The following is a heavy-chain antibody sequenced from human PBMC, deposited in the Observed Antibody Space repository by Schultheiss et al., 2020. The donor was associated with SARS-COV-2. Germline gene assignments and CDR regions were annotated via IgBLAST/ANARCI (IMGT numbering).Heavy chain of an antibody. Sequence: GGSLRLSCAASGFTFSSYAMSWVRQAPGKGLEWVSTISISGTGTDYADSVRGRFTISRDKSKTTLYLQMNSLKAEDTAVYYCARNGDFDYWGQGTLVTVSS. CDR2: ISISGTGT. D-gene: IGHD4-17*01. CDR1: GFTFSSYA. CDR3: ARNGDFDY. V-gene: IGHV3-23*01. J-gene: IGHJ4*02.